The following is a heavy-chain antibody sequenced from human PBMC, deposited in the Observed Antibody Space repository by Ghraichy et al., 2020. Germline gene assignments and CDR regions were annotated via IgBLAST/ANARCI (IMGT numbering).Heavy chain of an antibody. J-gene: IGHJ4*02. CDR1: GGTFSSYA. V-gene: IGHV1-69*06. D-gene: IGHD4-17*01. CDR3: ARNPGQTTTVTTLDY. CDR2: IIPIFGTA. Sequence: SVKVSCKASGGTFSSYAISWVRQAPGQGLEWMGGIIPIFGTANYAQKFQGRVTITADKSTSTAYMELSSLRSEDTAVYYCARNPGQTTTVTTLDYWGQGTLVTVSS.